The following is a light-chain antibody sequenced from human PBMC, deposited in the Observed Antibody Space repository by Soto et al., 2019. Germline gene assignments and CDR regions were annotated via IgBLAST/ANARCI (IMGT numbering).Light chain of an antibody. CDR2: GAS. J-gene: IGKJ1*01. Sequence: ESVLTQSPSTLSLSQGERATLXXRASQSVSSSYLAWYQQKPGQAPRLXIYGASSRATGIPDRFSGSGSGTDFTLTISRLEPEDFAVYYCQQYGSSPWTFGQGTKVDIK. V-gene: IGKV3-20*01. CDR3: QQYGSSPWT. CDR1: QSVSSSY.